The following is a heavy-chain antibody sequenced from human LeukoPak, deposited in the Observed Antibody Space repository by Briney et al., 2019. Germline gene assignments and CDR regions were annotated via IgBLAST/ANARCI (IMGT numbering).Heavy chain of an antibody. V-gene: IGHV5-51*01. D-gene: IGHD2-21*02. CDR2: IYPGDSDT. CDR3: ARHGSGDHDAFHI. Sequence: RGESLKISCKVSGYSFTSYWIGWVRQMPGKGLEWMGIIYPGDSDTRYSPSFQGQVTISADKSISTAYLQWSSLKASDTAMYYCARHGSGDHDAFHIWGQGTMVTVSS. J-gene: IGHJ3*02. CDR1: GYSFTSYW.